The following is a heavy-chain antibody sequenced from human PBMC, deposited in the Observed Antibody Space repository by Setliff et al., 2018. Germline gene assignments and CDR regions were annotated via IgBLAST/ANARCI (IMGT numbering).Heavy chain of an antibody. V-gene: IGHV1-46*01. Sequence: ASVKVSCKASGYTFTDYYMHWVRQAPGQGLEWMGIINPSGGSTSHAQKFQGRVTMTRDTSTSTVYMELSSLRSEDTAVYYCARSLSFLGGYYYYMDVWGKGTTVTVSS. CDR1: GYTFTDYY. J-gene: IGHJ6*03. CDR3: ARSLSFLGGYYYYMDV. CDR2: INPSGGST. D-gene: IGHD3-16*02.